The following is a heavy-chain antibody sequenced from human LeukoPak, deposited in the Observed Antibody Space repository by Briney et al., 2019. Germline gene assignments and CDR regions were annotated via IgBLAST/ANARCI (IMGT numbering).Heavy chain of an antibody. CDR1: GFTFSSYG. CDR2: ISYDGSNK. Sequence: GGSLRLSCAASGFTFSSYGMHWVRQAPGKGLEWVAVISYDGSNKYYADSVKGRFTISRDNSKNTLHLQMTSLRAEDTAVYYCAKVDCLGSCYRYYFDYWGQGTLVTVSS. J-gene: IGHJ4*02. D-gene: IGHD2-15*01. V-gene: IGHV3-30*18. CDR3: AKVDCLGSCYRYYFDY.